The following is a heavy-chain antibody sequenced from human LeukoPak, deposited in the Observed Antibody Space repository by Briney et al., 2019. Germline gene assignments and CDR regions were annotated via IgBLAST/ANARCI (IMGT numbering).Heavy chain of an antibody. CDR2: IYYSGST. Sequence: SETLSLTCTVSGGSISSGNYYWDWIRQPPGKGLEWIGNIYYSGSTYYNPSLKSRVTISVDTSKNQFSLKLSSVTAADTAVYYCARHITYRRHQGVAVPWGQGTLVTVSS. CDR3: ARHITYRRHQGVAVP. CDR1: GGSISSGNYY. J-gene: IGHJ5*02. D-gene: IGHD2-15*01. V-gene: IGHV4-39*01.